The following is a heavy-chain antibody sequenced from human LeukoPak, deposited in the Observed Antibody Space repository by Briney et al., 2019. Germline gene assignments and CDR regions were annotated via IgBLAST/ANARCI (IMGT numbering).Heavy chain of an antibody. CDR2: INHSGST. V-gene: IGHV4-34*01. Sequence: PSETLSLTCAVYGGSFSGYYWSWIRQPPGKGLEWIGEINHSGSTNYNPSLKSRVTISVDTSKNQFSLKLSSVTAADTAVYYCARGQAYQLLGNWFDPWGQGTLVTVSS. CDR3: ARGQAYQLLGNWFDP. CDR1: GGSFSGYY. D-gene: IGHD2-2*01. J-gene: IGHJ5*02.